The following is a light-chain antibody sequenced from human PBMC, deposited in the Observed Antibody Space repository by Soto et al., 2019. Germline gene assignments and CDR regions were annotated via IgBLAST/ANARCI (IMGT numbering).Light chain of an antibody. Sequence: DIVMTQSPATLSVSPGETATLSCRASQSVSSNLAWYQQKPGQAPRLLIFGASNRATGIPARFSGSGSGTDFTLTVNSLEPEDFAVYYCQQRDSWPITFGQGTRLEIK. CDR1: QSVSSN. J-gene: IGKJ5*01. CDR2: GAS. V-gene: IGKV3D-15*01. CDR3: QQRDSWPIT.